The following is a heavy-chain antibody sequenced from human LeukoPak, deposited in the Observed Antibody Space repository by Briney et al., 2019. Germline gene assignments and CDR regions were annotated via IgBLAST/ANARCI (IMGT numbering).Heavy chain of an antibody. CDR3: ARPPGIAAAWFDP. Sequence: SETLSLTCTVSGVSISSTGYYWGWIRQPPGKGLEWIGSIYYSGSTFYKPSLESRVTISVDTSKNQFSLKLTSVTAADTAVYYCARPPGIAAAWFDPWGQGTLVTVSS. D-gene: IGHD6-13*01. V-gene: IGHV4-39*01. CDR1: GVSISSTGYY. J-gene: IGHJ5*02. CDR2: IYYSGST.